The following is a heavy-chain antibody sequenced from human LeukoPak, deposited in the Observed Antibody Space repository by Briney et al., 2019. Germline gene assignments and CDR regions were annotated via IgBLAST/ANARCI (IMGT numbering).Heavy chain of an antibody. Sequence: KTGGSLRLSCAASGFTFSSYSMNWVRQAPGKGLEWVSSISSSSSYIYYADSVKGRFTISRDNAKNSLYLQMNSLRAEDTAVYYCAREPGSYLDYWGQGTLVTVSS. CDR2: ISSSSSYI. J-gene: IGHJ4*02. V-gene: IGHV3-21*01. CDR1: GFTFSSYS. CDR3: AREPGSYLDY.